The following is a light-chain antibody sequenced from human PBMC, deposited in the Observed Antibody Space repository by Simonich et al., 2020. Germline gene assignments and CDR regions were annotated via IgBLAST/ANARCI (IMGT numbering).Light chain of an antibody. J-gene: IGLJ3*02. Sequence: QSALTQPASVSGSPGQSITISCTGTSRDVGGYNYFSWYQQHPGKAPQLMIYDVSKRPSGVSNRFSGSKSGNTASLTISGLQAEDEADYYCSSYTSSSTLVFGGGTKLTVL. CDR2: DVS. CDR1: SRDVGGYNY. CDR3: SSYTSSSTLV. V-gene: IGLV2-14*01.